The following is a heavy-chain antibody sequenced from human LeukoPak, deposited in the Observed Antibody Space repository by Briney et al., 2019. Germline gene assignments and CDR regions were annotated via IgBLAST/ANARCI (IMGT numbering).Heavy chain of an antibody. CDR3: ARAPVRGVASTGFDY. D-gene: IGHD3-10*01. Sequence: GGPLRLSCAASGFTFSNYAMHWVRQAPGKGLEWVAAVSSDGSSTWSADSVRGPFSISRDNSENTLDLHMNSLRAEDTALYYCARAPVRGVASTGFDYWGRGTLVTVSS. V-gene: IGHV3-30-3*01. J-gene: IGHJ4*02. CDR1: GFTFSNYA. CDR2: VSSDGSST.